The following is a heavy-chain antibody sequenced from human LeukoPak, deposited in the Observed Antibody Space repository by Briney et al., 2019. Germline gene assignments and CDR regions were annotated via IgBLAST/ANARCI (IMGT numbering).Heavy chain of an antibody. D-gene: IGHD2-2*01. CDR3: ARGVPDAIGYFQH. V-gene: IGHV3-48*01. J-gene: IGHJ1*01. CDR2: IRSSGSTI. Sequence: PGGSLRLSCAASGFTFSTYSMNWVRQAPGKGLEWVSYIRSSGSTIYYADSVKGRFTISRDKAKNSLYLQMNSLRAEDTAVYYCARGVPDAIGYFQHWGQGTLVTVSS. CDR1: GFTFSTYS.